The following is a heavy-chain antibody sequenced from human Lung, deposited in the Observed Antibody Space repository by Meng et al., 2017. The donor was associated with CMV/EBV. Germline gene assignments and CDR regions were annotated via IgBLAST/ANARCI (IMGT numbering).Heavy chain of an antibody. CDR3: ARDRRYYGSGSYSQNWFDP. Sequence: FTVRSNYMSWVRQAPGKGLEWVSVIYSGGSTYYADSVKGRFTISRDNSKNTLYLQMNSLRAEDTAVYYCARDRRYYGSGSYSQNWFDPWGQGTLVTVSS. CDR1: FTVRSNY. J-gene: IGHJ5*02. CDR2: IYSGGST. D-gene: IGHD3-10*01. V-gene: IGHV3-53*05.